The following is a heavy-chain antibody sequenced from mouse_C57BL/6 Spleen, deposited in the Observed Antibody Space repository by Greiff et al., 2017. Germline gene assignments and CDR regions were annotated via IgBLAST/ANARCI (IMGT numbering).Heavy chain of an antibody. CDR1: GYAFSSSW. J-gene: IGHJ3*01. CDR3: ARPAAQAPWFAY. V-gene: IGHV1-82*01. CDR2: IYPGDGDT. D-gene: IGHD3-2*02. Sequence: QVQLQQSGPELVKPGASVKISCKASGYAFSSSWMNWVKQRPGKGLEWIGRIYPGDGDTNYNGKFKGKATLTADKSSSTAYMQLSSLTSEDSAVYFCARPAAQAPWFAYWGQGTLVTVSA.